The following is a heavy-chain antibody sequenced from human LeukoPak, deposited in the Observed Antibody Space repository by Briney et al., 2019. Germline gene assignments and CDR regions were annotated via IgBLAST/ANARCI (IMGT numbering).Heavy chain of an antibody. V-gene: IGHV3-23*01. D-gene: IGHD2-15*01. J-gene: IGHJ4*02. CDR3: AKAWWNSHLGFDC. Sequence: PGRSLRLSCAASGFTFSSYGMHWVRQAPGKGLEWVSGISDSGGSTYYADSVKGRFIISRDNSKNTLYLQMNSLRAEDTALYYCAKAWWNSHLGFDCWGQGTLVTVSS. CDR1: GFTFSSYG. CDR2: ISDSGGST.